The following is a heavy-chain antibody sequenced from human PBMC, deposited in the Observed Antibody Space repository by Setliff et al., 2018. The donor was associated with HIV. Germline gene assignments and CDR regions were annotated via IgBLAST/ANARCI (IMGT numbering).Heavy chain of an antibody. J-gene: IGHJ4*02. CDR2: INPNTGST. V-gene: IGHV1-2*02. Sequence: VASVKVSCKTSGYTFTAHYIHWVRQAPGQGLEWVGFINPNTGSTNYPQKFQGRLTLTGDTSISTAFLELSSLTSDDTAVYYCARGANFPYSSSSDYWGRGTLVTVSS. CDR1: GYTFTAHY. CDR3: ARGANFPYSSSSDY. D-gene: IGHD6-6*01.